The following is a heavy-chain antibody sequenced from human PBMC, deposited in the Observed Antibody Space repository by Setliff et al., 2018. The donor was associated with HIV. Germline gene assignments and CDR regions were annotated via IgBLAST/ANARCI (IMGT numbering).Heavy chain of an antibody. D-gene: IGHD5-12*01. V-gene: IGHV1-8*02. Sequence: ASVKVSCKASGYNFINNDINWVRQATGQGLEWMGWMNPNSGNSGYAQKFQGRVTMTRSTSFSTAYMELSNLTSEDTAIYYCATNPGMATINYYYYYMDVWGKGTTVTVSS. CDR3: ATNPGMATINYYYYYMDV. CDR1: GYNFINND. CDR2: MNPNSGNS. J-gene: IGHJ6*03.